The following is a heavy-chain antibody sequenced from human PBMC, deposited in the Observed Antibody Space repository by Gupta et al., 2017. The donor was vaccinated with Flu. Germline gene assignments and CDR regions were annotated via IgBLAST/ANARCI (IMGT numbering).Heavy chain of an antibody. CDR2: IKQDGSEK. Sequence: APGKGLEWVANIKQDGSEKYYVDSVKGRFTISRDNAKNSLYLQMNSLRAEDTAVYYCARDRGYCSSTSCYTPHKYNWFDPWGQGTLVTVSS. V-gene: IGHV3-7*01. D-gene: IGHD2-2*02. J-gene: IGHJ5*02. CDR3: ARDRGYCSSTSCYTPHKYNWFDP.